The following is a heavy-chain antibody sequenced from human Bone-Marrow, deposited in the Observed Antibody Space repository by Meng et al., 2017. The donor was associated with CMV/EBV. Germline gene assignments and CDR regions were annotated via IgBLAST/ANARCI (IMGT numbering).Heavy chain of an antibody. CDR3: ARRTIFGVEQN. Sequence: ASVKVSCKASGYTFTGYYMHWVRQAPGQGLEWMGWISAYNGNTNYAQKLQGRVTMTTDTSTSTAYMELRSLRSDDTAVYYCARRTIFGVEQNWGQGTLVTVSS. V-gene: IGHV1-18*04. CDR1: GYTFTGYY. CDR2: ISAYNGNT. D-gene: IGHD3-3*01. J-gene: IGHJ4*02.